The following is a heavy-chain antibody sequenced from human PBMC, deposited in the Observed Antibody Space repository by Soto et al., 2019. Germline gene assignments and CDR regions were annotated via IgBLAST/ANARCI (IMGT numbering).Heavy chain of an antibody. CDR1: GGSISSSSYY. J-gene: IGHJ4*02. D-gene: IGHD3-22*01. V-gene: IGHV4-39*07. CDR2: IYYSGST. Sequence: SETLSLTCTVSGGSISSSSYYWGWIRQPPGKGLEWIGSIYYSGSTYYNPSLKSRVTISVDRSKNQFSLKLSSVTAADTAVYYCARDLYYDSSGYYDYWGQGTLVTVS. CDR3: ARDLYYDSSGYYDY.